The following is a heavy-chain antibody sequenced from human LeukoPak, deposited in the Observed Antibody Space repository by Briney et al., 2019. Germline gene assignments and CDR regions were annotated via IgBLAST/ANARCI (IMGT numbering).Heavy chain of an antibody. CDR3: ARPQTLAAVFDY. CDR1: GYTFTGYY. CDR2: INPNSGGT. D-gene: IGHD6-13*01. J-gene: IGHJ4*02. Sequence: ASVKVSCKASGYTFTGYYMRWVRQAPGQGLEWMGWINPNSGGTNYAQKFQGRVTMTRDTSISTAYMELSRLRSDDTAVYYCARPQTLAAVFDYWGQGTLVTVSS. V-gene: IGHV1-2*02.